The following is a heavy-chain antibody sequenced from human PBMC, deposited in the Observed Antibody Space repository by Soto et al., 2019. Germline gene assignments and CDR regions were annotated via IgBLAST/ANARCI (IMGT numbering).Heavy chain of an antibody. CDR1: GGSFSGYY. J-gene: IGHJ5*02. V-gene: IGHV4-34*01. Sequence: QVQLQQWGAGLLKPSETLSLTCAVYGGSFSGYYWSWICQPAGKGLEWIGEVNHSGSTNYNPSLKSRATIPVDAAKNQFSLRLSSVTAADTAVYYCARGVQGYWSGGSCYWFDPWCQGTLVTVSS. D-gene: IGHD2-15*01. CDR3: ARGVQGYWSGGSCYWFDP. CDR2: VNHSGST.